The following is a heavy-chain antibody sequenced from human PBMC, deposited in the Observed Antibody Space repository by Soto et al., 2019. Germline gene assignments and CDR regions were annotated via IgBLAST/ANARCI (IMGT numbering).Heavy chain of an antibody. CDR2: IYYSGST. J-gene: IGHJ6*03. CDR1: GGSISSYY. V-gene: IGHV4-59*08. Sequence: SETLSLTCTVSGGSISSYYWSWIRQPPGKGLEWIGYIYYSGSTNYNPSLKSRVTISVDTSKNQFSLKLSSVTAADTAVYYCARHFAGDTAMVYYYYYYMDVWGKGTTVTVSS. CDR3: ARHFAGDTAMVYYYYYYMDV. D-gene: IGHD5-18*01.